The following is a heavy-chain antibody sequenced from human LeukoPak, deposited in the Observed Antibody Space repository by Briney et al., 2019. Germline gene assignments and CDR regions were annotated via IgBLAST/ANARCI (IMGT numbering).Heavy chain of an antibody. J-gene: IGHJ4*02. V-gene: IGHV3-7*01. CDR3: ARGSRDNSGYRYYFDY. CDR1: GFTFSSYW. D-gene: IGHD3-22*01. CDR2: IQQHGSVK. Sequence: PGGSLRLSCAAPGFTFSSYWMSWVRQAPGKGLEWVANIQQHGSVKYYVDSAKGRFTISRDNGENSMFLEMNSLRADDTAVYYCARGSRDNSGYRYYFDYWGQGTLVTVSS.